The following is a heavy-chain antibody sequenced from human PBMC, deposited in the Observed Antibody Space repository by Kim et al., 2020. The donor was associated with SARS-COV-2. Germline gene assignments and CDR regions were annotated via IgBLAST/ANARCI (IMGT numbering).Heavy chain of an antibody. J-gene: IGHJ4*01. Sequence: GGSLRLSCAASGFTFSAYYMSWIRQAPVKCLSWVSYFIIIGSTIYSADSVNGLFTISIDNANNSLYLQINSLSAYDTAVYYFSFYPIQLFLLSLSFYF. CDR2: FIIIGSTI. V-gene: IGHV3-11*04. CDR1: GFTFSAYY. CDR3: SFYPIQLFLLSLSFYF. D-gene: IGHD6-6*01.